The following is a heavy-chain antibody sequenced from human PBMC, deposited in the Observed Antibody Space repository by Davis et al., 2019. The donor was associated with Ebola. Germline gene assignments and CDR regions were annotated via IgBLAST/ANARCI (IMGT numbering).Heavy chain of an antibody. CDR2: ISYDGSNK. D-gene: IGHD6-19*01. V-gene: IGHV3-30*03. J-gene: IGHJ5*02. CDR1: GFTFSSYG. CDR3: ARAVAGTGWFDP. Sequence: GGSLRLSCAASGFTFSSYGMHWVRQAPGKGLEWVAVISYDGSNKYYADSVNGRFTISRDNSKSTLYLQMNSLTAEDTAVYYCARAVAGTGWFDPWGQGTLVTVSS.